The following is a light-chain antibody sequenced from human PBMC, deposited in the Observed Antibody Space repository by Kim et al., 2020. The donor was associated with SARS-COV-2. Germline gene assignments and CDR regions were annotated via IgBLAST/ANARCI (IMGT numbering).Light chain of an antibody. Sequence: VSPGQTARIPCSGDVLAKKYARWFQQKPGQAPVLVIYKDTERPSGIPERFSGSSSGTTVTLTISGAQVGDEGDYYCYSYSAAGEPLLGGGTQLTVL. CDR3: YSYSAAGEPL. J-gene: IGLJ2*01. V-gene: IGLV3-27*01. CDR2: KDT. CDR1: VLAKKY.